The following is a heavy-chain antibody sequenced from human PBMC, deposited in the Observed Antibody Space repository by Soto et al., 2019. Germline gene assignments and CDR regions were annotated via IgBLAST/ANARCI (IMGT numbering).Heavy chain of an antibody. Sequence: SVKVSCKASGGTFISYAISWVRQAPGQGLEWMGGIIPIFGTANYAQKFQGRVTITADESTSTAYMELSSLRSEDTAVYYCARGPDPGGQWLVPSYFDYWGQGTLVTVSS. V-gene: IGHV1-69*13. CDR1: GGTFISYA. J-gene: IGHJ4*02. CDR3: ARGPDPGGQWLVPSYFDY. D-gene: IGHD6-19*01. CDR2: IIPIFGTA.